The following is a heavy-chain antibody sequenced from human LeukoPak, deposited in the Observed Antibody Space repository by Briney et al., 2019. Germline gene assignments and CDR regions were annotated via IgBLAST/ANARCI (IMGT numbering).Heavy chain of an antibody. V-gene: IGHV3-23*01. CDR1: GFTFSSYA. J-gene: IGHJ4*02. CDR3: AKGSGGYSYGSNFDY. D-gene: IGHD5-18*01. CDR2: ISGSGGST. Sequence: PGGSLRLSCAASGFTFSSYAMSWVRQAPGKGLEWVSAISGSGGSTYYADSVKGRFTISRDNSKNTLYLQMNSLRAEDTAVYYCAKGSGGYSYGSNFDYWGQGTLVTVSS.